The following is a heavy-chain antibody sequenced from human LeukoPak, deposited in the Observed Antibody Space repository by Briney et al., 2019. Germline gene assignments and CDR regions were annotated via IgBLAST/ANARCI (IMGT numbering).Heavy chain of an antibody. Sequence: GASVKVSCKASGYIFTNYAVQWVHQAPGQSLEWLGWINPGNGYTRYSQKFQGRVTMSIDTSATTAYMELDSLTAEDTAIYYCSRDRWHCVVNCDSVYYYSLDVWGQGTTVTVSS. V-gene: IGHV1-3*01. D-gene: IGHD4/OR15-4a*01. CDR3: SRDRWHCVVNCDSVYYYSLDV. CDR2: INPGNGYT. J-gene: IGHJ6*02. CDR1: GYIFTNYA.